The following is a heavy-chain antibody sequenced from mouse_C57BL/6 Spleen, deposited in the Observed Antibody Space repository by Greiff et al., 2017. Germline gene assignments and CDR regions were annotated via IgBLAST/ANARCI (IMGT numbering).Heavy chain of an antibody. CDR1: GFTFSSYA. Sequence: EVQVVESGEGLVKPGGSLKLSCAASGFTFSSYAMSWVRQTPEKRLEWVAYISSGGDYIYYADTVKGRFTISSDNARNTLYLQMSSLKSKDTAMYYCSRANWDVAWFAYWGQGTLVTVSA. V-gene: IGHV5-9-1*02. D-gene: IGHD4-1*01. J-gene: IGHJ3*01. CDR2: ISSGGDYI. CDR3: SRANWDVAWFAY.